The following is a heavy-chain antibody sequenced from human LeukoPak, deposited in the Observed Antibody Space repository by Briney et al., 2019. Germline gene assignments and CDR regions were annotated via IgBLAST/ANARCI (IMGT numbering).Heavy chain of an antibody. CDR2: MNPNSGNT. CDR3: ARIRITMVRGVIITDYGMDV. D-gene: IGHD3-10*01. V-gene: IGHV1-8*01. J-gene: IGHJ6*02. CDR1: GYTFTSYD. Sequence: ASVKVSCKASGYTFTSYDINWVRQATGQGLEWMGWMNPNSGNTGYAQKFQGRVTMTRNTSISTAYMELSSLRSEDTAVYYCARIRITMVRGVIITDYGMDVWGQGTTVTVSS.